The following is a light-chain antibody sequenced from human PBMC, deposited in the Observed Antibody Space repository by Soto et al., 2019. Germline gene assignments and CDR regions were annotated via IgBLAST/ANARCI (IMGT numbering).Light chain of an antibody. Sequence: DIVMTQSPDSLAVSLGERATINCKSSQSVLYTSNNKSYLAWYQQKPGQPPKLLIHWASTREYGVPDRFSGSGSGTDFTLTISSLQAEDVAVYYCQQYYSAPLTFGGGTKVEIK. CDR3: QQYYSAPLT. J-gene: IGKJ4*01. CDR1: QSVLYTSNNKSY. V-gene: IGKV4-1*01. CDR2: WAS.